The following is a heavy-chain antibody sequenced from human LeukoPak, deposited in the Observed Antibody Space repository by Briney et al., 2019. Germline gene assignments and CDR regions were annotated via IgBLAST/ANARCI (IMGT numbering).Heavy chain of an antibody. D-gene: IGHD6-13*01. CDR1: GFTFSSCS. J-gene: IGHJ6*03. CDR2: ISSSSSYI. Sequence: GGSLRLSCAASGFTFSSCSMNWVRQAPGKGLEWVSSISSSSSYIYYADSVKGRFTISRDNAKNSLYLQMNSLRAEDTAVYYCAKNIAAANKPPRGLWGYRDKDDGSYYYYMDVWGKGTTVTVSS. V-gene: IGHV3-21*04. CDR3: AKNIAAANKPPRGLWGYRDKDDGSYYYYMDV.